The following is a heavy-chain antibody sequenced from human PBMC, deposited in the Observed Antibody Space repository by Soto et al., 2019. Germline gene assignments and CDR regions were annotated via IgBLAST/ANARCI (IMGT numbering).Heavy chain of an antibody. J-gene: IGHJ4*02. V-gene: IGHV3-30*18. CDR1: GFTFSDYG. CDR3: SNSRGILTGYYVWPEVDY. CDR2: ISYDGSNK. D-gene: IGHD3-9*01. Sequence: QVQLVESGGGVVQPGRSLRLSCAASGFTFSDYGMHWVRQAPGKGLEWVAIISYDGSNKYYADSVKGRFTISRDNSKNTLYLQMNCLRAEDTAVYYCSNSRGILTGYYVWPEVDYWGQGTRVSVSS.